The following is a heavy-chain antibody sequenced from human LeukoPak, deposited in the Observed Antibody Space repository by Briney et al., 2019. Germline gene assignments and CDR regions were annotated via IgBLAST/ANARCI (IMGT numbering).Heavy chain of an antibody. D-gene: IGHD2-21*01. J-gene: IGHJ4*02. CDR2: IRYDGSNE. Sequence: TGGSLRLSCAASGFTFSNFGMHWVRQAPGKGLEWVAFIRYDGSNEYYADSVKGRFTISRDNSKNTLYLQMNSLRAEDTAVYYCARGCGGLDYWGQGTLVTVSS. V-gene: IGHV3-30*02. CDR3: ARGCGGLDY. CDR1: GFTFSNFG.